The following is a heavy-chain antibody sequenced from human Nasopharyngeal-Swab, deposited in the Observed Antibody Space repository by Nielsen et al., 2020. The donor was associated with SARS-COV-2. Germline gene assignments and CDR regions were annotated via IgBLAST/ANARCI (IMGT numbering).Heavy chain of an antibody. D-gene: IGHD5-12*01. V-gene: IGHV1-69*04. CDR2: IIPILGIA. J-gene: IGHJ6*02. Sequence: SVKVSCKASGGTFSSYAISWVRQAPGQGLEWMGRIIPILGIANYAQKFQGRVTITADKSTSTAYMELSSLRSEDTAVYYCASPAGPFGRAATINYYGMDVWGQGTTVTVSS. CDR3: ASPAGPFGRAATINYYGMDV. CDR1: GGTFSSYA.